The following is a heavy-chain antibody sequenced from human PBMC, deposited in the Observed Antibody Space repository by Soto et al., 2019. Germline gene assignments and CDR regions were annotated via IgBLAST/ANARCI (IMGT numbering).Heavy chain of an antibody. CDR1: GFTFGDYE. V-gene: IGHV3-11*04. CDR3: ARSSGWYKADAVDM. J-gene: IGHJ3*02. D-gene: IGHD6-19*01. Sequence: QVQLVEAGGGLVQPGGSLRLSCAASGFTFGDYEMSWIRQAAGQGPEWVSFLTRSGNTIYYADSVKGRFTVSRDNAENTEYMQRESLRVEDTATDFCARSSGWYKADAVDMRGQGTTVTVSA. CDR2: LTRSGNTI.